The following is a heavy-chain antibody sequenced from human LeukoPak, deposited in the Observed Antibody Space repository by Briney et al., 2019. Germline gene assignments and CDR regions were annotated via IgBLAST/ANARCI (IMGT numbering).Heavy chain of an antibody. J-gene: IGHJ4*02. V-gene: IGHV4-59*12. Sequence: SETLSLTCTVSGGSISSYYWSWIRQPPGKGLVWIGYIYYSGSTNYNPSLKSRVAISADMSKNQFSLKLTSVTGADTAVYYCAGERGEEYSSGWYKRNYFDNWGQGIRVTVSS. CDR3: AGERGEEYSSGWYKRNYFDN. CDR2: IYYSGST. D-gene: IGHD6-19*01. CDR1: GGSISSYY.